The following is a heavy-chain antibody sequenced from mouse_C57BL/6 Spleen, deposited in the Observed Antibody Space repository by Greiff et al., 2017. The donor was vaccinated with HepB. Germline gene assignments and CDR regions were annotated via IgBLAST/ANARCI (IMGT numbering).Heavy chain of an antibody. CDR2: IYPRSGNT. D-gene: IGHD1-1*01. CDR1: GYTFTSYG. Sequence: VKLKESGAELARPGASVKLSCKASGYTFTSYGISWVKQRTGQGLEWIGEIYPRSGNTYYNEKFKGKATLTADKSSSTAYMELRSLTSEDSAVYFCAREDGSSLWYFDVWGTGTTVTVSS. J-gene: IGHJ1*03. V-gene: IGHV1-81*01. CDR3: AREDGSSLWYFDV.